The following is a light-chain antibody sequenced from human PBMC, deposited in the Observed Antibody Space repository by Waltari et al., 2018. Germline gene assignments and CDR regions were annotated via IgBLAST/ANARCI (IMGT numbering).Light chain of an antibody. V-gene: IGLV2-11*01. CDR1: SRYVGYYNY. Sequence: QSALTQPRSVSGSPGQSVTIACTGTSRYVGYYNYLSWYQQHPGKSPKPMIYDVTERPSGVPDRFSGSKSGNTASLTISGLQAEDEADYYCCSYAGNYLRVFGGGTKLTVL. CDR3: CSYAGNYLRV. CDR2: DVT. J-gene: IGLJ2*01.